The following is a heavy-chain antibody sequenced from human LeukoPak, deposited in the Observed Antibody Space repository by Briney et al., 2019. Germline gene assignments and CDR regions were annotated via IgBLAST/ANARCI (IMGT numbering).Heavy chain of an antibody. CDR1: GFTFSNYG. D-gene: IGHD1-1*01. V-gene: IGHV3-23*01. Sequence: QSGGSLRLSCAASGFTFSNYGMSWVRQAPGKGLEWGSGISGGGDSTSYADSVKGRFTISRDNFKNTVYLQMNSLRAEDTAVYYCAKDRPLERRWNWFDPWGQGTLVTVSS. CDR3: AKDRPLERRWNWFDP. J-gene: IGHJ5*02. CDR2: ISGGGDST.